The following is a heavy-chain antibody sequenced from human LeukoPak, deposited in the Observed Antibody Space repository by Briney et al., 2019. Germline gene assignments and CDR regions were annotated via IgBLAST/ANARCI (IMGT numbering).Heavy chain of an antibody. V-gene: IGHV3-11*01. CDR2: ITGSGTSV. D-gene: IGHD5/OR15-5a*01. CDR1: VFTFRDYY. J-gene: IGHJ5*02. Sequence: GGSLRLSCAASVFTFRDYYINWIRQAPGRGLEWIAYITGSGTSVYYEDSVKGRFTVSRDNAANSVFLQMDSLRADDSAVYFCTRALQYSVPWGQGNPGIVSS. CDR3: TRALQYSVP.